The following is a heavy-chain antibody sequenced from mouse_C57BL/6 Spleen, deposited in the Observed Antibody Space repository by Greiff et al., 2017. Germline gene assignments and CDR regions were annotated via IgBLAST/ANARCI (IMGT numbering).Heavy chain of an antibody. CDR3: ASRGYGSSFDY. J-gene: IGHJ2*01. CDR1: GFTFSSYG. D-gene: IGHD1-1*01. Sequence: EVQGVESGGDLVKPGGSLKLSCAASGFTFSSYGMSWVRQTPDKRLEWVATISSGGSYTYYPDSVKGRFTISRDNAKNTLYLQMSSLKSEDTAMYYCASRGYGSSFDYWGQGTTLTVSS. CDR2: ISSGGSYT. V-gene: IGHV5-6*01.